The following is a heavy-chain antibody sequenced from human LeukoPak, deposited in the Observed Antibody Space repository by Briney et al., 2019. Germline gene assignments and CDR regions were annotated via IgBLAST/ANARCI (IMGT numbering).Heavy chain of an antibody. D-gene: IGHD5-18*01. Sequence: SETLSLTCTVSGGSISSSSYYWGWIRQPPGKGLEWIGEINHSGSTNYNPSLKSRVTISVDTSKNQFSLKLSSVTAADTAVYYCALVGYSYELVDYWGQGTLVTVSS. V-gene: IGHV4-39*07. CDR1: GGSISSSSYY. J-gene: IGHJ4*02. CDR3: ALVGYSYELVDY. CDR2: INHSGST.